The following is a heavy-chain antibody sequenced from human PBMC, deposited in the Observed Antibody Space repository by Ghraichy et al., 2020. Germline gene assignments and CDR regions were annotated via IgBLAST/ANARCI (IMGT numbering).Heavy chain of an antibody. Sequence: SETLSLTCAVYGGSFSGYYWSWIRQPPGKGLEWIGEINHSGSTKYNPSLKSRVTISGDTSKNQFSLKLSSVTAAETAVYYCARAGRYSYYYYMDVWGTGTTVTVSS. J-gene: IGHJ6*03. CDR2: INHSGST. V-gene: IGHV4-34*01. CDR1: GGSFSGYY. CDR3: ARAGRYSYYYYMDV. D-gene: IGHD1-14*01.